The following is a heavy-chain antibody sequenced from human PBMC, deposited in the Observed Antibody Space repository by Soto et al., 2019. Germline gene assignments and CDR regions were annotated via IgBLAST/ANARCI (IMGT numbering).Heavy chain of an antibody. CDR2: IYSSGNT. V-gene: IGHV4-4*07. D-gene: IGHD3-3*01. Sequence: KPSETLSLTCSVSGGTISGYYWTWIRQPAGKGLEWIGRIYSSGNTKYNPPLQSRVTMSLDTSNNQFSLRLTSVTAADTAVYYCARGQRFSDWFDPWGQGTLVTVSS. J-gene: IGHJ5*02. CDR1: GGTISGYY. CDR3: ARGQRFSDWFDP.